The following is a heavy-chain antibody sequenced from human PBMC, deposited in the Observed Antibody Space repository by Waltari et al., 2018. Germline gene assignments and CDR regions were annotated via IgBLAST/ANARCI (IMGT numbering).Heavy chain of an antibody. CDR2: IYHSGST. J-gene: IGHJ4*02. CDR3: ARHYKPVTTDYFDY. CDR1: GYSISSGYY. Sequence: QVQLQESGPGLVKPSETLSLTCAVSGYSISSGYYWGWIRQPPGKGLEWIGSIYHSGSTYYNPSLKSRVTISLDTSKNQFSLKLSSVTAADTAVYYCARHYKPVTTDYFDYWGQGTLVTVSS. V-gene: IGHV4-38-2*01. D-gene: IGHD4-17*01.